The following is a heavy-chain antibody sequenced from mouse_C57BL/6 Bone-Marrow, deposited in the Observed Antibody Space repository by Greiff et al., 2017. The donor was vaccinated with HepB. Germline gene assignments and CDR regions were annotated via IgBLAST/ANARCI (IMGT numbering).Heavy chain of an antibody. CDR2: INSDGGST. CDR1: EYEFPSHD. CDR3: ARLREMVTYSYWYFDV. J-gene: IGHJ1*03. Sequence: QGVESGGGLVQPGESLKLSCESNEYEFPSHDMSWVRKTPEKRLELVAAINSDGGSTYYPDTMERRFIISRDNTKKTLYLQMSSLRSEDTALYYCARLREMVTYSYWYFDVWGTGTTVTVSS. V-gene: IGHV5-2*01. D-gene: IGHD2-3*01.